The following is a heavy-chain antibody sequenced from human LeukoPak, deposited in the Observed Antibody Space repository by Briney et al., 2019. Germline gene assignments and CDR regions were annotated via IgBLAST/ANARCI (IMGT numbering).Heavy chain of an antibody. D-gene: IGHD5-24*01. V-gene: IGHV5-51*01. CDR3: ARRGDGYNLNFYY. CDR1: GYTFTSYW. J-gene: IGHJ4*02. Sequence: GESLKISFKGTGYTFTSYWIGWVRQMPGNGLGWMGIIYPGDSVTRYSPSFQGQVTISADKSISTAYLQWSSLKASDTAMYYCARRGDGYNLNFYYWGQGTLVTVSS. CDR2: IYPGDSVT.